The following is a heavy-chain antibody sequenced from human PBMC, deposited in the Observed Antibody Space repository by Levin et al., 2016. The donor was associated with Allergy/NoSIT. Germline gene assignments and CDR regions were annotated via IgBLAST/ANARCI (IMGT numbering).Heavy chain of an antibody. CDR3: ATMSDDYWYFDL. V-gene: IGHV3-30-3*01. D-gene: IGHD2-21*02. J-gene: IGHJ2*01. CDR2: ISYDGSNK. Sequence: WIRQPPGKGLEWVAVISYDGSNKYYADSVKGRFTISRDNSKNTLYLQMNSLRAEDTAVYYCATMSDDYWYFDLWGRGTLVTVSS.